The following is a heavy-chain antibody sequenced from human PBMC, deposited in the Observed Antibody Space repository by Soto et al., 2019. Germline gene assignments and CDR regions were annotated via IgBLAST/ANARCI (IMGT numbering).Heavy chain of an antibody. CDR2: IHYTSGST. CDR1: GGSIRTGGYF. J-gene: IGHJ6*02. V-gene: IGHV4-31*03. Sequence: QVQLQESGPGLVKPSQTLSLTCIVSGGSIRTGGYFWSWIRQPPGKGLEWLGNIHYTSGSTYYTPSFKSRVSIAVHSSKHKFSLDLRSVTVADTAVYFCTGDKPLPYNFITGKGYYGMEVWGPGTTVIVS. D-gene: IGHD1-20*01. CDR3: TGDKPLPYNFITGKGYYGMEV.